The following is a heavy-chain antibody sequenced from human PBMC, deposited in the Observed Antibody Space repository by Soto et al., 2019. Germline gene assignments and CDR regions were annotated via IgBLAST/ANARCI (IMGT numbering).Heavy chain of an antibody. J-gene: IGHJ4*02. V-gene: IGHV3-33*01. CDR2: IWYDGSNK. Sequence: PGGSLRLSCAASGFTFSSYGMHWVRQAPGKGLEWVAVIWYDGSNKYYADSVKGRFTISRDNSKNTLYLQMNSLRAEDTAVYYCAREDHAGTPGPYYFAYWGQGSLVIVSS. CDR3: AREDHAGTPGPYYFAY. CDR1: GFTFSSYG.